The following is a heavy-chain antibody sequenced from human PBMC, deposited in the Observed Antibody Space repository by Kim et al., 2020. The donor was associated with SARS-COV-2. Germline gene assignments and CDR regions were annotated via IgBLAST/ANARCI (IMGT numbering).Heavy chain of an antibody. J-gene: IGHJ5*02. D-gene: IGHD2-15*01. CDR3: ARHWGGGPGYNWFDP. CDR2: IDPSDSYT. Sequence: GESLKISCKGSGYSFTSYWISWVRQMPGKGLEWMGRIDPSDSYTNYSPSFQGHVTISADKSISTAYLQWSSLKASDTAMYYCARHWGGGPGYNWFDPWGQGTLVTVSS. V-gene: IGHV5-10-1*01. CDR1: GYSFTSYW.